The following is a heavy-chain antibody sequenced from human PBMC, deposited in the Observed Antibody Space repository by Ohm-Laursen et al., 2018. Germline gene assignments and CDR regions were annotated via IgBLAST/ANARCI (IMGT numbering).Heavy chain of an antibody. J-gene: IGHJ5*02. Sequence: GSLRLSCTASGFTFSSYAMSWVRQAPGKGLEWVSAISGSGGSTYYADSVKGRFTISRDNSKNTLYLQMNSLRAEDTAVYYCAIQGGTGVTTAWGQGTLVTVSS. CDR2: ISGSGGST. V-gene: IGHV3-23*01. CDR1: GFTFSSYA. D-gene: IGHD4-11*01. CDR3: AIQGGTGVTTA.